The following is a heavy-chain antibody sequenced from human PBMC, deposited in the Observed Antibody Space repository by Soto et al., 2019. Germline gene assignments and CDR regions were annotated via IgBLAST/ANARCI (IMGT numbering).Heavy chain of an antibody. D-gene: IGHD3-3*01. CDR3: TTLSITIFGVVLMDV. CDR1: GFTFSNAG. CDR2: IKSKTDGGTT. J-gene: IGHJ6*02. Sequence: GGMLRLPCAASGFTFSNAGMNWVRQDPGKGLEWVGRIKSKTDGGTTDYAAPVKGRFTISREDSKNTLYLQMNSLKTEDTAVYYCTTLSITIFGVVLMDVWGQGTTVT. V-gene: IGHV3-15*07.